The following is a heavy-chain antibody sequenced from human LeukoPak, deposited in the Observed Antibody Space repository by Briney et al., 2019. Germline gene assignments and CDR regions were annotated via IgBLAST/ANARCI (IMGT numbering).Heavy chain of an antibody. CDR1: GFTFSSYG. Sequence: GGSLRLSCAASGFTFSSYGMHWVRQAPGKGLEWVAFTRFDESVKNYADSVKGRFTISRDNSKNTLYLQMNSLRAEDTAVYYCARGRSGTYSPTWDYWGQGTLVTVSS. V-gene: IGHV3-30*02. CDR2: TRFDESVK. CDR3: ARGRSGTYSPTWDY. D-gene: IGHD1-26*01. J-gene: IGHJ4*02.